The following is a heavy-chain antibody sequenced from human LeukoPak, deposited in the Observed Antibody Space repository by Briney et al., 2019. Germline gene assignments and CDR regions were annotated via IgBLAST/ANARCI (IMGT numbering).Heavy chain of an antibody. CDR2: INHSGST. V-gene: IGHV4-34*01. J-gene: IGHJ4*02. D-gene: IGHD6-19*01. Sequence: SETLSLTCAVYGGSFSGYYWSWIRQPPGKGLEWIGEINHSGSTNYNPSLKSRVTISVDTSKNQFSLKLSSVTAADTAVYYCAGKAVAGPYFDYWGQGTLVTVSS. CDR1: GGSFSGYY. CDR3: AGKAVAGPYFDY.